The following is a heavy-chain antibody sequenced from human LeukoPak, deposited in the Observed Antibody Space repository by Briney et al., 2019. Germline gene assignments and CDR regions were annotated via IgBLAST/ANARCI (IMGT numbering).Heavy chain of an antibody. CDR2: ISSPGNTI. Sequence: PGGSLRLSCAASGFTFSSYGMNWVRQAPGKGLEWVSYISSPGNTIYYADSVKGRFTISRDNGKNSLYLRMNSLRDEDTAVYYCARDRSSTAAPSLSYWGQGTLVTVSS. CDR1: GFTFSSYG. CDR3: ARDRSSTAAPSLSY. J-gene: IGHJ4*02. V-gene: IGHV3-48*02. D-gene: IGHD6-13*01.